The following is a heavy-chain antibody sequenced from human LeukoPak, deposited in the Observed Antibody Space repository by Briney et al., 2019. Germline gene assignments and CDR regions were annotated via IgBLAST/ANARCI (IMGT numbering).Heavy chain of an antibody. J-gene: IGHJ5*02. CDR1: GGTFISYA. V-gene: IGHV1-69*05. D-gene: IGHD3-9*01. CDR2: IIPIFGTA. Sequence: SVKVSFKASGGTFISYAISWVRQAPGQGLEWMGGIIPIFGTANYAQKFQGRVMITTDESTSTAYMELSSLRSEDTAVYYCASTAREYYDILTGYNNWFDPWGQGTLVTVSS. CDR3: ASTAREYYDILTGYNNWFDP.